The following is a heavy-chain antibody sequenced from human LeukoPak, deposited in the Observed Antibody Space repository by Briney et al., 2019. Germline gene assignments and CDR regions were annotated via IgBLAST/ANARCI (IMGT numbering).Heavy chain of an antibody. V-gene: IGHV3-23*01. CDR3: AKDFWRRVAVAGFADY. CDR2: ISGSGGST. CDR1: GFTFSSYA. J-gene: IGHJ4*02. D-gene: IGHD6-19*01. Sequence: GGSLRLSCAASGFTFSSYAMSWVRQAPGKGREWVSAISGSGGSTYYADSVKGRFTISRDNSKNTLYLQMNSLRAQDTAVYYCAKDFWRRVAVAGFADYWGQGTLVTVSS.